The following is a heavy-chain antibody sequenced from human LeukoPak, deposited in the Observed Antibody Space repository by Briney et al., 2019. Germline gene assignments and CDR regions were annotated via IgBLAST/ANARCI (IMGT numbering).Heavy chain of an antibody. J-gene: IGHJ4*02. CDR3: AKDHYGSGGFDY. Sequence: GVSLRRSCAASGFTFDDYAMHWVRQAPGKGLEWVSGISWNSGSIGYADSVKGRFTISRDNAKNSLYLQMNSLRAEDTALYYCAKDHYGSGGFDYWGQGTLVTVSS. V-gene: IGHV3-9*01. D-gene: IGHD3-10*01. CDR2: ISWNSGSI. CDR1: GFTFDDYA.